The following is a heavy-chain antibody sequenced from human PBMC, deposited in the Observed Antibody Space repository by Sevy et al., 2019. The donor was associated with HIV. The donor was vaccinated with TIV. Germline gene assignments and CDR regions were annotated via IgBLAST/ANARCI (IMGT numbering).Heavy chain of an antibody. CDR3: AKALNPALESMLEVNLRSLKGFDV. Sequence: GGSLRLSCAASGFTFSTYAMSWVRQAPGKGLEWVSAIRGSGSSTYYADSVKGRFTISRDNSKNTLFLQMNSLRDDDTAVYYCAKALNPALESMLEVNLRSLKGFDVWGQGTMVTVSS. D-gene: IGHD3-22*01. V-gene: IGHV3-23*01. CDR2: IRGSGSST. J-gene: IGHJ3*01. CDR1: GFTFSTYA.